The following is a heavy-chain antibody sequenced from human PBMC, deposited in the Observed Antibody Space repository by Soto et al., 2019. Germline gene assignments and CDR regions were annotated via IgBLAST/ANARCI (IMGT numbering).Heavy chain of an antibody. V-gene: IGHV1-2*04. CDR1: GYTFTDYY. CDR2: INPKSGDT. CDR3: ARVNSDAPPRGMDV. Sequence: QVQLVQSGAEVKKPGASVKVSCKASGYTFTDYYMHWVRQAPGQGLEWMGRINPKSGDTKYAEKFQAWVTMTRDTSISTAYMEVTRLRSDDTAVYYCARVNSDAPPRGMDVWGQGTTVTVSS. D-gene: IGHD1-26*01. J-gene: IGHJ6*02.